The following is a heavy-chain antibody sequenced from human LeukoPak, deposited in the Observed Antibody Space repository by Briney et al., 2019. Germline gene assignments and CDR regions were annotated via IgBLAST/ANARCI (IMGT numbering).Heavy chain of an antibody. D-gene: IGHD1-1*01. CDR2: INPSGGST. Sequence: ASVKVSCKASGYTFTSYGISWVRQAPGQGLEWMGIINPSGGSTSYAQKFQGRVTMTRDTSTSTVYMELSSLRSEDTAVYYCADGTTGTTGAFDIWGQGTMVTVSS. J-gene: IGHJ3*02. CDR3: ADGTTGTTGAFDI. V-gene: IGHV1-46*01. CDR1: GYTFTSYG.